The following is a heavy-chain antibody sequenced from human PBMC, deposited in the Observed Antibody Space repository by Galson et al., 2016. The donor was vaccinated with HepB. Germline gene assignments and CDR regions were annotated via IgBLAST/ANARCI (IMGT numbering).Heavy chain of an antibody. J-gene: IGHJ4*02. CDR2: TSYDGSNE. CDR3: AKPETRPYDILTDYSHFDY. CDR1: GFTFSRSG. D-gene: IGHD3-9*01. V-gene: IGHV3-30*18. Sequence: SLRLSCAASGFTFSRSGMYWVRQAPGKGLEWVAVTSYDGSNEYYADSVKGRFTISRDNSKNTLYLQMNSLRAEDTAVYYCAKPETRPYDILTDYSHFDYWGQGTLVTVSS.